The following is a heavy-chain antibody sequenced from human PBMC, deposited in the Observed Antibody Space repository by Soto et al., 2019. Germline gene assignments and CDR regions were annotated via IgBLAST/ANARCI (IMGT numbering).Heavy chain of an antibody. CDR1: GYTFTSYY. CDR2: INPSGGST. CDR3: ANIAVAGYDAFDI. Sequence: ASVKVSCKASGYTFTSYYMHWVRQAPGQGLEWMGIINPSGGSTSYAQKFQGRVTMTRDTSTSTVYMELSSLRSGDTAVYYCANIAVAGYDAFDIWGQGTMVTVSS. V-gene: IGHV1-46*01. D-gene: IGHD6-19*01. J-gene: IGHJ3*02.